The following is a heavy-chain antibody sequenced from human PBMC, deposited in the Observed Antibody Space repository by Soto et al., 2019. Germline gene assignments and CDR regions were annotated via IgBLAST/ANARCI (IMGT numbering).Heavy chain of an antibody. CDR1: GFTFSSYS. CDR3: ARDGLGARDVTEY. CDR2: ISSSSRTK. D-gene: IGHD2-15*01. V-gene: IGHV3-48*01. Sequence: EVQLVESGGGLVQPGGSLRLSCAASGFTFSSYSMNWVRQAPGKGLEWLSYISSSSRTKYYADSVKGRFTISRDNAKNPLHLQLNSLRSDDTAGHYCARDGLGARDVTEYWGQGTLVTVPS. J-gene: IGHJ4*02.